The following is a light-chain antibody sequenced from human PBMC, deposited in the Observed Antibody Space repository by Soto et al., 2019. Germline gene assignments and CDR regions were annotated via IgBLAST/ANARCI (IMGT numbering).Light chain of an antibody. Sequence: DIQLTQSPSTLSGSVGDRVTITCRASQTISSWLAWYQQKPGKAPKLLIYKASTLKSGVPSRFRGSGSGTEFTLTISRLQPDDFETYYCQHHNSYSEAFGQGTKVDIK. J-gene: IGKJ1*01. CDR1: QTISSW. CDR3: QHHNSYSEA. V-gene: IGKV1-5*03. CDR2: KAS.